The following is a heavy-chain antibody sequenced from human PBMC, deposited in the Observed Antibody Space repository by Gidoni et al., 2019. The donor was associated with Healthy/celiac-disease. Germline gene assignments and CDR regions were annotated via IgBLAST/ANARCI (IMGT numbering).Heavy chain of an antibody. V-gene: IGHV3-7*05. Sequence: EVQLVESGGGLVQPGGSLRLSCAASGFTFSSYWLIWRRQAPGKGLEWVANIKQDGSEKYYVDSVKGRFTISRDNAKNSLYLQMNSMRAEDTAVYYCERGGETANFEWLLPRNYYFDYWGQGTLVTVSS. CDR1: GFTFSSYW. D-gene: IGHD3-9*01. J-gene: IGHJ4*02. CDR3: ERGGETANFEWLLPRNYYFDY. CDR2: IKQDGSEK.